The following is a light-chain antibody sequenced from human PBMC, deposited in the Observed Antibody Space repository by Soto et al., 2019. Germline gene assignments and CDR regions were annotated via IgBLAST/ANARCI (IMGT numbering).Light chain of an antibody. Sequence: IQMTQSPSTVSASVGDRVTITCRASQSISSSLAWYQQKPGKAPKVLIYDASSLDSGVLSRFSGSGYGTEFTLTVSSLQPGDFATYSCQQYESYPYSFGQGTKLEIK. CDR1: QSISSS. CDR2: DAS. J-gene: IGKJ2*01. CDR3: QQYESYPYS. V-gene: IGKV1-5*01.